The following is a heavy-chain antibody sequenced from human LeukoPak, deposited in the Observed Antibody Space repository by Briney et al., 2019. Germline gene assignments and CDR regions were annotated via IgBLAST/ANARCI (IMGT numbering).Heavy chain of an antibody. V-gene: IGHV5-51*01. CDR2: IYPGDSNT. CDR1: GSIFTNYW. J-gene: IGHJ6*03. Sequence: GESLKISCKGSGSIFTNYWIGWVRQLPGKGLECMGIIYPGDSNTRYSPSFQGQVTISADKALTPPYLQWSSLKASDTAMYYCARGPYCSSTSCYSPYYSYYMDVWGKGTTVTVS. CDR3: ARGPYCSSTSCYSPYYSYYMDV. D-gene: IGHD2-2*01.